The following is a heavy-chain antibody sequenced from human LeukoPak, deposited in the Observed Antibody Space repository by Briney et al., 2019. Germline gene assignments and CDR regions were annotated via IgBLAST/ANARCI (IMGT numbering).Heavy chain of an antibody. CDR3: ARDMGYCSSTSCANWFDP. Sequence: SETLSLTCTVSGGSISSYYWSWIRQPAGKGLEWIGRIYTSGSTNYNPSLKSRVTMSVDTSKNQFSLKLSSVTAADTAVYYCARDMGYCSSTSCANWFDPWGQGTLVTVSS. D-gene: IGHD2-2*01. V-gene: IGHV4-4*07. CDR2: IYTSGST. J-gene: IGHJ5*02. CDR1: GGSISSYY.